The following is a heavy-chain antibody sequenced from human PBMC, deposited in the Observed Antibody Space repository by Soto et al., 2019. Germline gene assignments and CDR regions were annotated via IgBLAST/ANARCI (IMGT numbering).Heavy chain of an antibody. V-gene: IGHV1-3*01. CDR2: INAGNGNT. CDR3: ATISSSGWFDY. J-gene: IGHJ4*02. CDR1: GYNFISHH. D-gene: IGHD6-19*01. Sequence: ASVKVSCKASGYNFISHHIHWVRQAPGQRLEWMGWINAGNGNTKYPQKFQGRVTITRDTSASTAYMELSSLRSEDTAVYYCATISSSGWFDYWGQGTLVTVSS.